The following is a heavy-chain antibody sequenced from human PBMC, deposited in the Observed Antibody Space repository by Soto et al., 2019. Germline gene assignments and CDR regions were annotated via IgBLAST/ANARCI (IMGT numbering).Heavy chain of an antibody. V-gene: IGHV4-39*01. CDR2: IYYSGST. D-gene: IGHD2-15*01. CDR1: GGSISSSSYY. CDR3: ARQGKCSGGSCYSAYYYYMDV. Sequence: SETLSLTCTVSGGSISSSSYYWGWIRQPPGKGLEWIGSIYYSGSTYYNPSLKSRVTISVDTSKNQFSLKLSSVTAADTAVYYCARQGKCSGGSCYSAYYYYMDVWGKGTTVTVSS. J-gene: IGHJ6*03.